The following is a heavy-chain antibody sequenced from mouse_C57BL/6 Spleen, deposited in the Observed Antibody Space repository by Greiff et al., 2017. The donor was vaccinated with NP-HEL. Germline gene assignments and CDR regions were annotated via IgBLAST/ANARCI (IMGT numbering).Heavy chain of an antibody. CDR2: IYPGSGST. D-gene: IGHD1-1*01. J-gene: IGHJ2*01. CDR3: ARPYYYGSSYLYYFDY. V-gene: IGHV1-55*01. Sequence: QVHVKQPGAELVKPGASVKMSCKASGYTFTSYWITWVKQRPGQGLEWIGDIYPGSGSTNYNEKFKSKATLTVDTSSSTAYMQLSSLTSEDSAVYYCARPYYYGSSYLYYFDYWGQGTTLTVSS. CDR1: GYTFTSYW.